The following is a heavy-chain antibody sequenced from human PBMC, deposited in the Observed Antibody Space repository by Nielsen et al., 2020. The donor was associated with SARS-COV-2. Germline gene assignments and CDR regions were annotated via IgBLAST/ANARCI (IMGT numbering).Heavy chain of an antibody. Sequence: SVNVSCQASGYTFAISNINWVRQAPGQGLEWMGWISPYNGHTNYAEKFRGRFTMTADTSTDTAYMELTSLRSDDTAFYYCARGGRVIGAPGPTYSWGQGTLVTVSS. CDR1: GYTFAISN. CDR2: ISPYNGHT. V-gene: IGHV1-18*04. CDR3: ARGGRVIGAPGPTYS. D-gene: IGHD2/OR15-2a*01. J-gene: IGHJ4*02.